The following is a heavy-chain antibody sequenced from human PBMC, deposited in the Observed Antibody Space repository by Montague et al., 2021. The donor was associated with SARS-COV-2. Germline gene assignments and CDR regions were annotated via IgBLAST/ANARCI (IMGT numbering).Heavy chain of an antibody. D-gene: IGHD3-10*01. CDR3: ARGMIRGVTTPFDS. J-gene: IGHJ4*02. CDR1: AGSIISTGYY. V-gene: IGHV4-39*02. Sequence: SETLSLTCTVSAGSIISTGYYWGWIRQPPGKDLECIGNIYYNGTTYYNPSLQSRGTISVDTSKNHLSLRLSSVTAADTAVYFCARGMIRGVTTPFDSWGQGTLVTASS. CDR2: IYYNGTT.